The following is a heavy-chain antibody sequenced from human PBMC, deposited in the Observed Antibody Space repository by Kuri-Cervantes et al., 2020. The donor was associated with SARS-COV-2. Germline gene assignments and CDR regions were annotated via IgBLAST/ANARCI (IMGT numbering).Heavy chain of an antibody. CDR3: ARAGFLDHPDHYYGMDV. CDR1: GFTFSDYY. Sequence: GESLKISCAASGFTFSDYYMSWIRQAPGKGLEWVSYISSSGSTIYYADSVKGRFTISRDNAKDSLYLQMNSLRAEDTAVYYCARAGFLDHPDHYYGMDVWGQGTTVTVSS. V-gene: IGHV3-11*01. CDR2: ISSSGSTI. D-gene: IGHD3-3*01. J-gene: IGHJ6*02.